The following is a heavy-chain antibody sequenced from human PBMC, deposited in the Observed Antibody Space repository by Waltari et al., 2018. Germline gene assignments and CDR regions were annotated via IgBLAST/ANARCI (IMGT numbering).Heavy chain of an antibody. Sequence: QVQLQQWGAGLLKPSETLSLTCAVYGGSFSGYYWSWIRQPPGKGLGWIGEINHSGSTNYNPSLKSRVTISVDTSKNQFSLKLSSVTAADTAVYYCARGLSSSWYYYYYGMDVWGQGTTVTVSS. CDR2: INHSGST. V-gene: IGHV4-34*01. D-gene: IGHD6-13*01. CDR1: GGSFSGYY. CDR3: ARGLSSSWYYYYYGMDV. J-gene: IGHJ6*02.